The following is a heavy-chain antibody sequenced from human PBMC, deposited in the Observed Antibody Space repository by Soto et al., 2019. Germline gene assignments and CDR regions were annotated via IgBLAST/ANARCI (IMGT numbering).Heavy chain of an antibody. Sequence: QVQLVESGGGVVQPGRSLRLSCAASGFTFSSYGMHWVRQAPGKGLEWVAVIWYEGSNKYYADSVKGRFTISRDNSKNTLYLQMNSLRAEDTAVYYCAREIFDFWSGHSLSDAFDIWGQGTMVTVSS. D-gene: IGHD3-3*01. CDR3: AREIFDFWSGHSLSDAFDI. J-gene: IGHJ3*02. CDR1: GFTFSSYG. CDR2: IWYEGSNK. V-gene: IGHV3-33*01.